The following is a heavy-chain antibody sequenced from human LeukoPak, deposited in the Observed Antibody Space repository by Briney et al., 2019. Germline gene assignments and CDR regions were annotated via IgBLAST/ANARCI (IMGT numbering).Heavy chain of an antibody. D-gene: IGHD6-13*01. CDR2: ISSNGGST. CDR3: ARDRYIAAAGTLWFDP. CDR1: GFTFSSYA. V-gene: IGHV3-64*01. Sequence: PGGSLRLSCAASGFTFSSYAMHWVRQAPGKGLEYVSAISSNGGSTYYANSVKGRFTISRDNSKNTLYLQMGSLRAEDMAVYYCARDRYIAAAGTLWFDPWGQGTLVTVSS. J-gene: IGHJ5*02.